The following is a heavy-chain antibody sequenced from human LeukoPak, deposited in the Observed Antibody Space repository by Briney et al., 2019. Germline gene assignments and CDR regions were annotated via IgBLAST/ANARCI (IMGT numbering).Heavy chain of an antibody. CDR1: GYTFTSYY. D-gene: IGHD6-13*01. V-gene: IGHV1-46*01. J-gene: IGHJ4*02. CDR3: ARAGGGIAAAGTFDY. CDR2: INPSGGST. Sequence: ASVKVSCKASGYTFTSYYMHWVRQAPGQGLEWMGIINPSGGSTSYAQKFQGRDTMTRDTSTSTVYMELSSLRSEDTAVYYCARAGGGIAAAGTFDYWGQGTLVTVSS.